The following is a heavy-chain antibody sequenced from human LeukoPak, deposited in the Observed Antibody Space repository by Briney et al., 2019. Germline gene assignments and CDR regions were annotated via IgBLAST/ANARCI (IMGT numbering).Heavy chain of an antibody. J-gene: IGHJ4*02. V-gene: IGHV3-21*01. CDR2: ISSSSSYI. CDR1: GFTFSSYS. D-gene: IGHD3-16*01. Sequence: PGGSLRLSCAASGFTFSSYSMNWVRHAPGRGLVWVSSISSSSSYIYYADSVKGRFTISRDNAKNSLYLQMNSLRAEDTAVYYCAREGEGRPKYDYWGQGTLVTVSS. CDR3: AREGEGRPKYDY.